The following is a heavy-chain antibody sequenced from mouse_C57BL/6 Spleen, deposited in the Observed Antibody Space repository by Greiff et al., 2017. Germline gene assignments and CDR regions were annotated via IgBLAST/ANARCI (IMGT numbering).Heavy chain of an antibody. CDR1: GFTFSSYA. CDR2: ISSGGDYI. CDR3: TRDQGTTVVGGDYAMDY. D-gene: IGHD1-1*01. V-gene: IGHV5-9-1*02. J-gene: IGHJ4*01. Sequence: EVHLVESGEGLVKPGGSLKLSCAASGFTFSSYAMSWVRQTPEKRLEWVAYISSGGDYIYYAYTVKGRFTISRDNARNTLYLQMSSLKSEDTAMYYCTRDQGTTVVGGDYAMDYWGQGTSVTVSS.